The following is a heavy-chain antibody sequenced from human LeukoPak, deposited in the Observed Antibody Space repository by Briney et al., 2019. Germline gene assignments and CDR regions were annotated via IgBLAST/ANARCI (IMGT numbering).Heavy chain of an antibody. Sequence: GGSLRHSCAASGFTFTNYGMHWVRQAPGKGLEWVALIKGRFTISRDNSKNTLFLQMNSLRAEDTAVYYCAREWGPIAVSGGPGYWGQGALVTVSS. D-gene: IGHD6-19*01. J-gene: IGHJ4*02. V-gene: IGHV3-33*01. CDR2: I. CDR3: AREWGPIAVSGGPGY. CDR1: GFTFTNYG.